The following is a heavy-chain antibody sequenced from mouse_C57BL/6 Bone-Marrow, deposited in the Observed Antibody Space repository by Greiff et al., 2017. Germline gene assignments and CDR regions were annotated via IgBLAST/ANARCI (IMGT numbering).Heavy chain of an antibody. D-gene: IGHD1-1*01. J-gene: IGHJ4*01. CDR3: ARRGITTVVATDYAMDY. CDR2: ISSGGSYT. V-gene: IGHV5-6*01. Sequence: EVQGVESGGDLVKPGGSLKLSCAASGFTFSSYGMSWVRQTPDKRLEWVATISSGGSYTYYPDSVKGRFTISRDNAKNTLYLQMSSLKSEDTAMYYCARRGITTVVATDYAMDYWGQGTSVTVSS. CDR1: GFTFSSYG.